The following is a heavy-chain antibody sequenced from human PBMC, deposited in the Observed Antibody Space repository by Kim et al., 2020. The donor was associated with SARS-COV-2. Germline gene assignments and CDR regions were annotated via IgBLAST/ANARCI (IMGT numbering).Heavy chain of an antibody. CDR1: GGSISSSSYY. V-gene: IGHV4-39*01. Sequence: SETLSLTCTVSGGSISSSSYYWGWIRQPPGKGLEWIGSIYYSGSTYYNPSLKSRVTISVDTSKNQFSLKLSSVTAADTAVYYCAGMGSGWYYRGLREESHWGQGTLVTVAS. CDR2: IYYSGST. CDR3: AGMGSGWYYRGLREESH. J-gene: IGHJ4*02. D-gene: IGHD6-19*01.